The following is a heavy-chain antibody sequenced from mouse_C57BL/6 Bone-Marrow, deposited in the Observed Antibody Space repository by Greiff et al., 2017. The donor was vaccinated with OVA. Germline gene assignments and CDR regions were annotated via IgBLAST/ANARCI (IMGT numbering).Heavy chain of an antibody. Sequence: QVQLQQSGPGLVQPSQSLSITCTVSGFSLTSYGVHWVRQSPGKGLEWLGVIWRGGSTDYNAAFISRLSISKDNSKSQVFFKMNSLQADDTAIYYCALSMVTTSWFAYWGQGTLVTVSA. CDR3: ALSMVTTSWFAY. D-gene: IGHD2-2*01. CDR2: IWRGGST. CDR1: GFSLTSYG. V-gene: IGHV2-2*01. J-gene: IGHJ3*01.